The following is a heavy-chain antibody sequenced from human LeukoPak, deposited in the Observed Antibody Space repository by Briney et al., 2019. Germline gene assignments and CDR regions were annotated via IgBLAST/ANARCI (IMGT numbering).Heavy chain of an antibody. Sequence: PSETLSLTCSVSGGSISGYYWNWIRQPAGKGLEWIGRIYTTGSTSYNPSLKSRVTISVDTSKNQFSLRLSSVTAADTALYYCARHPLKPVASYYFDYWGQGTLVSVSS. D-gene: IGHD6-19*01. CDR3: ARHPLKPVASYYFDY. CDR2: IYTTGST. CDR1: GGSISGYY. J-gene: IGHJ4*02. V-gene: IGHV4-4*07.